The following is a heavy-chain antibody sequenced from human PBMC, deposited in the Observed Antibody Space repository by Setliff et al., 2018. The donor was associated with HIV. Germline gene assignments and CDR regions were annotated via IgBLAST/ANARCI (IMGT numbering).Heavy chain of an antibody. CDR2: MTPYSGNT. J-gene: IGHJ4*02. CDR1: GDTFTSYD. CDR3: ARVPLSGWLYFDY. V-gene: IGHV1-18*01. D-gene: IGHD6-19*01. Sequence: ASVKVSCKTSGDTFTSYDINWVRQAAGHGLEWMGWMTPYSGNTGYAQKLQGRVTMTTDTSTSTAYMELRILRSDDTAVYYCARVPLSGWLYFDYWGQGTLVTVSS.